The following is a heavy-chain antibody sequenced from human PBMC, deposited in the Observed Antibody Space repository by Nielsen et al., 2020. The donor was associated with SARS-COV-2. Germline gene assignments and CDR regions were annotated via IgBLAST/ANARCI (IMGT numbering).Heavy chain of an antibody. CDR2: IIPIFGTA. D-gene: IGHD3-16*01. Sequence: SSVKVSCKASGGTFSSYAISWVRQAPGQGLEWMGGIIPIFGTANYAQKFQGRVTITADESTSTAYMELSSLRSEDTAVYYCARDIGITVAFDYWGQGTLVTVSS. CDR3: ARDIGITVAFDY. V-gene: IGHV1-69*13. CDR1: GGTFSSYA. J-gene: IGHJ4*02.